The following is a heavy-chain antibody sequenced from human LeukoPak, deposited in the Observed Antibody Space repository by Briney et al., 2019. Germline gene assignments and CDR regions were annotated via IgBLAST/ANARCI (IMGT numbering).Heavy chain of an antibody. J-gene: IGHJ4*02. CDR1: GGSISSYY. Sequence: PSETLSLTCTVSGGSISSYYWSWIRQPPGKGLEWIGYIYYSGSTNYNPSLKSRVTISVDTSKNQFSLKLSSVTAADTAVYYCARHGLDFWSGYPRYYFDYWGQGTLVTVSS. D-gene: IGHD3-3*01. CDR2: IYYSGST. V-gene: IGHV4-59*08. CDR3: ARHGLDFWSGYPRYYFDY.